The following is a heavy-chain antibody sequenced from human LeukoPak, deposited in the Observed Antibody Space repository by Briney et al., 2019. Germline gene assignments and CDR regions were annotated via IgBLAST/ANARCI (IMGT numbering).Heavy chain of an antibody. Sequence: GASVKVSCKASGYTFTGYYMHWVRKAPGQGLEWMGWINPNSGGTNYAQKFQGRVTMTRDTSISTAYMELSGLRSDDTAVYYCARDEYYYDSSGPDWGQGTLVTVSS. J-gene: IGHJ4*02. CDR3: ARDEYYYDSSGPD. D-gene: IGHD3-22*01. CDR1: GYTFTGYY. CDR2: INPNSGGT. V-gene: IGHV1-2*02.